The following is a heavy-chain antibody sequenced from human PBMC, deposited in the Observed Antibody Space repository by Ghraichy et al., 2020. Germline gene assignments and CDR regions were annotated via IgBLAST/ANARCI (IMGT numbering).Heavy chain of an antibody. Sequence: GSLRLSCAASGFTVSSKYMSWVRQAPGKGLEWVSVIYRAGNTYYADSVQGRFTISRDNSKNTLYLQMNSLRAEDTAVYYCARDGDDYNSFDYWGQGTLVTVS. D-gene: IGHD5-24*01. V-gene: IGHV3-53*01. CDR2: IYRAGNT. CDR1: GFTVSSKY. J-gene: IGHJ4*02. CDR3: ARDGDDYNSFDY.